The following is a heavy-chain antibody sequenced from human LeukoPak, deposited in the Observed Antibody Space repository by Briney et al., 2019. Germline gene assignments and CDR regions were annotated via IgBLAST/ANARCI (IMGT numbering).Heavy chain of an antibody. CDR1: GYTFTSYA. CDR3: ARGAERTILWFGESIDAFDI. D-gene: IGHD3-10*01. J-gene: IGHJ3*02. Sequence: EASVKVSCKASGYTFTSYAMHWVRQAPGQRLEWMGWINAGNGNTKYSQEFQGRVTITRDTSASTAYMELSSLRSEDMAVYYCARGAERTILWFGESIDAFDIWGQGTMVTVSS. V-gene: IGHV1-3*03. CDR2: INAGNGNT.